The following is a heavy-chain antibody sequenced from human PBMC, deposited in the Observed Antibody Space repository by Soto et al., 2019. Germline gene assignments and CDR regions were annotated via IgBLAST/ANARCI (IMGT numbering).Heavy chain of an antibody. CDR3: AKDRDSGYDLGLVDY. V-gene: IGHV3-30*18. Sequence: PGGSLRLSCAASGFTFSSYGMHWVRQAPGKGLEWVAVISYDGSNKYYADSVKGRFTISRDNSKNTLYLQMNSLRAEDTAVYYCAKDRDSGYDLGLVDYWGQGTLVTVSS. D-gene: IGHD5-12*01. CDR2: ISYDGSNK. CDR1: GFTFSSYG. J-gene: IGHJ4*02.